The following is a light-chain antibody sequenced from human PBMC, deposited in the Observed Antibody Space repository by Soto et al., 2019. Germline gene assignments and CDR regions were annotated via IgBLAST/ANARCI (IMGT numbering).Light chain of an antibody. CDR3: QHYGISPH. V-gene: IGKV3-15*01. CDR1: QSVRSN. J-gene: IGKJ5*01. Sequence: EIVMTPSPASLSVSPGERATLSYGASQSVRSNLAWYQQRPGQAPRLLIYGASTSATGTPARFSGSGSGTDFTPTISRLEPEDFAVDYCQHYGISPHFGQGTQLEI. CDR2: GAS.